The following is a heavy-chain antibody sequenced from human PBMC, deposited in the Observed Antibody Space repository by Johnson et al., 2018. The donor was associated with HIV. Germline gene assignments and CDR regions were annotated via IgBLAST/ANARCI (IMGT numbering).Heavy chain of an antibody. CDR2: ISWNSGSI. J-gene: IGHJ3*02. D-gene: IGHD2/OR15-2a*01. Sequence: VESGGGVVRPGGSLRLSCAASGLIFDDYAMHWVRQAPGKGLEWVSGISWNSGSIGYADSVKGRFTISRDNSKNTLYLQMNSLRAEDTAVYYCAKVRRMDAFDIWGQGTMVTVSS. CDR3: AKVRRMDAFDI. V-gene: IGHV3-9*01. CDR1: GLIFDDYA.